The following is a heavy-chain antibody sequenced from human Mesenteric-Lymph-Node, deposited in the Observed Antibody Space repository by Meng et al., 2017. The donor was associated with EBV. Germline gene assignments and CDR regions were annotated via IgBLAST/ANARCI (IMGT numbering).Heavy chain of an antibody. CDR1: GDGFTDDA. Sequence: GAGVRGRGASRKVSCVASGDGFTDDASQGVRQAPGQRLGWMGWSNAGNDKTMYSQKFQGRVTITRGRSASTGYVDLSGLRSEDTAVYYCARTYRSGWYFFDFWGQGTLVTVSS. J-gene: IGHJ4*01. V-gene: IGHV1-3*01. CDR2: SNAGNDKT. CDR3: ARTYRSGWYFFDF. D-gene: IGHD6-19*01.